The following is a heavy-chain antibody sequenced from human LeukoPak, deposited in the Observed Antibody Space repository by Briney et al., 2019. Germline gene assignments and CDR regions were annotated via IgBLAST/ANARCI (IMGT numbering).Heavy chain of an antibody. D-gene: IGHD3-10*01. CDR3: ARGEGFGY. J-gene: IGHJ4*02. CDR2: IKQGGSEK. CDR1: EFTLSAFC. V-gene: IGHV3-7*01. Sequence: GGSLRLSCAASEFTLSAFCMNWVRQAPGKGLKWVASIKQGGSEKYFVDSVRGRFTISRDNAKNSLYLQMNNLRAEDTAVYYCARGEGFGYWGQGSLVTVSS.